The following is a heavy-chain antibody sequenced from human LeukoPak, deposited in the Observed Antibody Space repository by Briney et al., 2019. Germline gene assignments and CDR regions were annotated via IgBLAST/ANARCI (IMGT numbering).Heavy chain of an antibody. CDR2: IYYSGST. V-gene: IGHV4-39*01. Sequence: PSETLSLTCTVSGGSISSSSYYWGWIRQPPGKGLEWIGSIYYSGSTYYNPSLKSRVTISVDTSKNQFSLKLSSVTAADTAVYYCARRSMRSMIVVVITGDDAFDIWGQGTMVTVSS. CDR1: GGSISSSSYY. CDR3: ARRSMRSMIVVVITGDDAFDI. J-gene: IGHJ3*02. D-gene: IGHD3-22*01.